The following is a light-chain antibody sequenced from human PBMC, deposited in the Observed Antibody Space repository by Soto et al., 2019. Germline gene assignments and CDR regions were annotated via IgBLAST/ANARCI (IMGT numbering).Light chain of an antibody. CDR1: SSDVGGYNY. CDR2: EVS. Sequence: QFSLTRPSAVSWSPGQSITISCAETSSDVGGYNYVSWYQQHPGKAPKLMIYEVSNRPSGVSNRFSGSKSGNTASLTISGLQAEDEADYYCSSYTSSSTLYVFGTGTKV. J-gene: IGLJ1*01. V-gene: IGLV2-14*01. CDR3: SSYTSSSTLYV.